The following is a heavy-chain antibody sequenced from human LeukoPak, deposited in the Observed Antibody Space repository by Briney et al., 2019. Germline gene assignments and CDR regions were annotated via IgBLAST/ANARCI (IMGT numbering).Heavy chain of an antibody. J-gene: IGHJ6*02. V-gene: IGHV3-23*01. CDR1: GLTFSSYA. Sequence: GGSLRLSCAASGLTFSSYAMSWVRQAPGKGLEWVSAISGSGGSTYYADSVKGRFTISRDNSKNTLYLQMNSLRAEDTAVYYCAKDSGRSGSYYGMDVWGQGTTVTVSS. CDR2: ISGSGGST. CDR3: AKDSGRSGSYYGMDV. D-gene: IGHD1-26*01.